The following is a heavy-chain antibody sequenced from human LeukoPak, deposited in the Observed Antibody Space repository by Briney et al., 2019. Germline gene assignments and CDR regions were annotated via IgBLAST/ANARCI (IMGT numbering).Heavy chain of an antibody. J-gene: IGHJ4*02. CDR2: IHTSGTT. CDR1: GGSISSYY. D-gene: IGHD1-14*01. V-gene: IGHV4-4*09. Sequence: SETLSLTCTVSGGSISSYYWSWIRQPPGKGPEWIGYIHTSGTTNYNPSLKGRVTISADTSKNQFSLKLSSVTAADTAVYFCARRTPENFDYWGQGTLVTVS. CDR3: ARRTPENFDY.